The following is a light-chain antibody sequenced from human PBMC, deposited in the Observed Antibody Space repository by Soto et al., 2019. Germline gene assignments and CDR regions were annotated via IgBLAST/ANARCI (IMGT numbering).Light chain of an antibody. CDR2: NNS. CDR3: ASWDASPPAWV. V-gene: IGLV1-44*01. Sequence: QSVLTQPPSASGTPGQRVTISCSGSNSNIGSNTVNWFQHLPGTAPRLLIYNNSQRPSGVPDRFSGSKSGTSASLAISGLQSEDDADYYCASWDASPPAWVFGGGTKLTVL. CDR1: NSNIGSNT. J-gene: IGLJ3*02.